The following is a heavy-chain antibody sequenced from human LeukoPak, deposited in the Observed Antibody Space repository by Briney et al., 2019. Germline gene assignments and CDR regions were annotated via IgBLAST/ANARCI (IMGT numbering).Heavy chain of an antibody. Sequence: GGSLRLSCAVSGFTFSSYSMNWVRQAPGKGLEWVSYISSSSSTIYYADSVKGRFTISRDNAKNSLYLQMNSLRAEDTAVYYCARGLFGGVIVSDYWGQGTLVTVSS. D-gene: IGHD3-16*02. CDR1: GFTFSSYS. J-gene: IGHJ4*02. CDR2: ISSSSSTI. V-gene: IGHV3-48*04. CDR3: ARGLFGGVIVSDY.